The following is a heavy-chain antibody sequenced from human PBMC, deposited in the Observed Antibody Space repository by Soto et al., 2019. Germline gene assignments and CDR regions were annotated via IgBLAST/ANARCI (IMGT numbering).Heavy chain of an antibody. J-gene: IGHJ4*02. CDR3: AKNPGYYYDSTGYHFDY. CDR1: GGSISSGGYS. D-gene: IGHD3-22*01. CDR2: IYHSGST. Sequence: PSETLSLTCAVYGGSISSGGYSWSWIRQPPGKGLEWIGYIYHSGSTYYNPSLKSRVTISVDTSKNQFSLKLSSVTAEDTAVYYCAKNPGYYYDSTGYHFDYWGQGTLVTVSS. V-gene: IGHV4-30-2*05.